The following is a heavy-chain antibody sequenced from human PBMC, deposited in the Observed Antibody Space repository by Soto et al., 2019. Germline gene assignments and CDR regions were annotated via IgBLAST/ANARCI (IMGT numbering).Heavy chain of an antibody. CDR3: ANLWGDGYNLGQDYNGMDV. CDR1: GFSFENYG. J-gene: IGHJ6*02. D-gene: IGHD5-12*01. CDR2: IWYDGSLQ. Sequence: QVQMVESGGGVVQPGRSLRLSCAASGFSFENYGMHWVRQAPGRGLEWVAIIWYDGSLQYYAAAVKGRFTISRDNSKNTLYLEMNSRRAEDKAGYYCANLWGDGYNLGQDYNGMDVWGQGTTVIVSS. V-gene: IGHV3-33*06.